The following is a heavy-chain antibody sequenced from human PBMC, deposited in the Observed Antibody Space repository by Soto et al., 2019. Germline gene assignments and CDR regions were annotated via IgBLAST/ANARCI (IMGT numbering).Heavy chain of an antibody. CDR3: ATNIVAATSDY. J-gene: IGHJ4*02. CDR2: ISYDGSNK. D-gene: IGHD2-15*01. V-gene: IGHV3-30*03. CDR1: GFTFSSYD. Sequence: HVQLVESGGAVVQPGRSLRLSCAASGFTFSSYDMHWVRQAPGKGLEWVAVISYDGSNKYYADSVKGRFTISRDNSKNTLYLQMNSLRTEDTAVYYCATNIVAATSDYWGQGTLVTVSS.